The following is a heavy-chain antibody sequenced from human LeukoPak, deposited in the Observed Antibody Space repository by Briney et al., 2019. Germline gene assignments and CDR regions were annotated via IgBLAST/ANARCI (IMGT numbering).Heavy chain of an antibody. J-gene: IGHJ4*02. Sequence: SGGSLRLSRAASGFTFHNAWMTWVRQAPGKGLEWVGRMKSNRDGGTSDYAAPVKGRFTISRDDSKNTLYLHMNSLRAEDTAVYYCTTLSNDVLYWGQGTLVTVS. V-gene: IGHV3-15*01. CDR3: TTLSNDVLY. CDR1: GFTFHNAW. CDR2: MKSNRDGGTS. D-gene: IGHD4-11*01.